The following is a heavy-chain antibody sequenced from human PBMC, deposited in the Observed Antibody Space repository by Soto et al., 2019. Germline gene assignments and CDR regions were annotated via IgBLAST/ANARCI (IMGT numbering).Heavy chain of an antibody. CDR2: IHWDDGK. D-gene: IGHD3-16*01. Sequence: QITLKESGPALVKPTQTLTLTCTFSGFSLTTSGVGMAWIRQPPGKALEWLALIHWDDGKRYSPSLRSRLTIPKDPTKNQVDLIMATKDPVDTPTYFCAHPHDYCPWFDFWGQGTRVTVSS. CDR3: AHPHDYCPWFDF. J-gene: IGHJ4*02. V-gene: IGHV2-5*02. CDR1: GFSLTTSGVG.